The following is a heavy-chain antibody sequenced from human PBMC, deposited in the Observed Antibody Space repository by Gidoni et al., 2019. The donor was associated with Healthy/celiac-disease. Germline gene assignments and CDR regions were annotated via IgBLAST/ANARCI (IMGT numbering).Heavy chain of an antibody. CDR2: IYSSGSP. V-gene: IGHV4-39*01. Sequence: QLQLQESGPGLEKPSETLSLTCTVSGGSISSSRYYWGWIRQPPGKGLEWIGRIYSSGSPDHNPSLKSRVTISVDTAKNQFSLKLSCVTAADTAVYYCARHGGYYDFWSGYYKYNWFDPWGQGTLVTVSS. D-gene: IGHD3-3*01. J-gene: IGHJ5*02. CDR1: GGSISSSRYY. CDR3: ARHGGYYDFWSGYYKYNWFDP.